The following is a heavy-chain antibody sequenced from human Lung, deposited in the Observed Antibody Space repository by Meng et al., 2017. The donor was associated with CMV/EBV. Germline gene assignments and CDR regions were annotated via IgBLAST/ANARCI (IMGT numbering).Heavy chain of an antibody. D-gene: IGHD6-19*01. V-gene: IGHV1-18*01. CDR3: ARDPSNTSGRYAYFDY. Sequence: QPQLVQSGAEVKKPGASVRVSCKASGYTFTHHGISWIRQAPGQGLEWMGWISCYNGDTNYAQKLQGRVTMTTDTSTNTAYVDLRGLRSDDTAVYYCARDPSNTSGRYAYFDYWGQGTLVTVSS. CDR2: ISCYNGDT. CDR1: GYTFTHHG. J-gene: IGHJ4*02.